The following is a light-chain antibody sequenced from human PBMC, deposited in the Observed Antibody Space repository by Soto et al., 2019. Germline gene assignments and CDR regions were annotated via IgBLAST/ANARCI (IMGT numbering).Light chain of an antibody. CDR2: DVS. CDR3: QQRSNWPLT. CDR1: QSVSSY. J-gene: IGKJ4*01. Sequence: EIVLTQSPATLSLSPGERATLSCRASQSVSSYSAWYQQKPGQAPRLLIYDVSNRATGIPARFSGSGSGTDFTLTIRSLEPEYFSVYYCQQRSNWPLTFGGGTKVEIK. V-gene: IGKV3-11*01.